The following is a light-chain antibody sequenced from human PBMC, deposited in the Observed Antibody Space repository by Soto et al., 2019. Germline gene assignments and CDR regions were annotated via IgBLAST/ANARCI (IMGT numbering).Light chain of an antibody. CDR2: DNS. J-gene: IGLJ2*01. V-gene: IGLV1-51*01. CDR3: GTWDSSLSVVL. CDR1: YSNIGSNF. Sequence: QSVLTQPPSVSAAAGQKVTISCSGSYSNIGSNFVSWYQHFPGSAPRLLIYDNSQRPSGIPDRFSGSKSGSSATLGITGLQTGDEADYYCGTWDSSLSVVLFGGGTRSPS.